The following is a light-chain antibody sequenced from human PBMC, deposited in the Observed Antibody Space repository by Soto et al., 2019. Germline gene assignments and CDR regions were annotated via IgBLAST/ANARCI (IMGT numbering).Light chain of an antibody. V-gene: IGLV1-47*01. J-gene: IGLJ1*01. CDR2: RND. Sequence: QSVLPQPPSASGTPGQRVTISRSTSNSRSGSNYVYWYQQLPGAAPKLLIYRNDQRPSGVPDRFSGSKSGTSASLAISGLRSEDEGDYFCAKWDDSLRVYVFGSGTKVTVL. CDR1: NSRSGSNY. CDR3: AKWDDSLRVYV.